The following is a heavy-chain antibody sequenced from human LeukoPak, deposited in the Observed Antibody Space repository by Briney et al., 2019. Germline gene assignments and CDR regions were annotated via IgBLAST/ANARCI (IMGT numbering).Heavy chain of an antibody. V-gene: IGHV3-7*01. CDR3: ARLLGYSTIYDL. D-gene: IGHD2-8*01. J-gene: IGHJ5*02. CDR2: INPDGSTR. Sequence: GGSLRLSCAASGFTFNRHWLSWVRQPPGKGLEGVASINPDGSTRHHVDSVKGRFFISRENAEDSLSLQMASLRAEDTAVYYCARLLGYSTIYDLWGQGTLVTVSS. CDR1: GFTFNRHW.